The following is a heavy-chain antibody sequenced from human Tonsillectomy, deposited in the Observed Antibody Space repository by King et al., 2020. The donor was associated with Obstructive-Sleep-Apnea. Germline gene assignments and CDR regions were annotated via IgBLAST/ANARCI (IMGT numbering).Heavy chain of an antibody. Sequence: VQLVESGGGVVQPGRSLRLSCAASGFTFSSYAIHWVRQAPGKGLEWVAVISYDGRNKYYADSVKGRFTISRDNSKNTLYLQMNSLRGEDTAVYYCAELTVTTHYDGMDVWGQGTTVTVSS. J-gene: IGHJ6*02. CDR2: ISYDGRNK. V-gene: IGHV3-30*04. CDR1: GFTFSSYA. CDR3: AELTVTTHYDGMDV. D-gene: IGHD4-17*01.